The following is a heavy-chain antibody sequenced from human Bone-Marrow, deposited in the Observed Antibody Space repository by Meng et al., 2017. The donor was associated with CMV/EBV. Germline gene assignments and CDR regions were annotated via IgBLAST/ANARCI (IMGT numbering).Heavy chain of an antibody. V-gene: IGHV3-73*01. CDR3: ITTAGTDFDY. J-gene: IGHJ4*02. CDR2: IRSKANRYAT. Sequence: CAASGFTFRGSAMHWLRQASGKGLDWVGRIRSKANRYATAYAASVKGRFTISRDDSKNTAYLQMNSLKTEDTAVYYCITTAGTDFDYWGQGTLVTVSS. CDR1: GFTFRGSA. D-gene: IGHD6-13*01.